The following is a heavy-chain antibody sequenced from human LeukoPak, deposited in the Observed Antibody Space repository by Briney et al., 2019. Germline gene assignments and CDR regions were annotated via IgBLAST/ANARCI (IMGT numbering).Heavy chain of an antibody. V-gene: IGHV3-23*01. CDR2: ISGSGGST. CDR1: GFTFSSYA. CDR3: AKDKKYYDSSGSPYYYYGMDV. J-gene: IGHJ6*02. D-gene: IGHD3-22*01. Sequence: GGSLRLSCAASGFTFSSYAISWVRQAPGEGLEWVSVISGSGGSTYYADSVKGRFTISRDKSKNTLYLQMNSLRAEDTAVYYCAKDKKYYDSSGSPYYYYGMDVWGQGTTVPVSS.